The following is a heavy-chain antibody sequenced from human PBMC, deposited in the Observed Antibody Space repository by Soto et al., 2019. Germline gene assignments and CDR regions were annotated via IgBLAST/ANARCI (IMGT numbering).Heavy chain of an antibody. CDR2: ISSSSSYI. CDR1: GFTFSSYS. J-gene: IGHJ4*02. CDR3: XXXXXXXXXXXGY. V-gene: IGHV3-21*01. Sequence: EVQLVESGGGLVKPGGSLRLSCAASGFTFSSYSMNWVRQAPGKGLEWVSSISSSSSYIYYADSVKGRSTISRDNAKNSLYLQMNSLRAEDTXXXXXXXXXXXXXXXXGYWGQGTLVTVSS.